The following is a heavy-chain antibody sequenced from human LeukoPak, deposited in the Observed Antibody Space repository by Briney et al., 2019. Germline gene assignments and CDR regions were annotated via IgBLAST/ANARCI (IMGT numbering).Heavy chain of an antibody. CDR1: GYTFTSYG. V-gene: IGHV1-18*01. CDR2: ISAYNGNT. CDR3: ARGGLLSDGLDV. Sequence: ASVKVSCKASGYTFTSYGFTWVRQAPGQGHEWMGWISAYNGNTNYAQKFQGRVTMTTDTSTSTVSMEPRSLRSDDTAVYYCARGGLLSDGLDVWGLGTSVTVSS. J-gene: IGHJ6*02.